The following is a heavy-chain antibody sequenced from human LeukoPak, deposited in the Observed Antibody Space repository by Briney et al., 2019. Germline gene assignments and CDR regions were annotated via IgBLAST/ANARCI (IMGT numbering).Heavy chain of an antibody. CDR2: INHRGST. CDR3: AGALGGGGVHRGLGPVTYYFDY. J-gene: IGHJ4*02. CDR1: GGSFSGYF. Sequence: SGTLSLTCAVYGGSFSGYFWSGIRQPPGKGLEWMGEINHRGSTNYNPSLKGRVTISLDTFKNQFSMGLSSVTAADKAVFYCAGALGGGGVHRGLGPVTYYFDYWGQGTLVTVSS. D-gene: IGHD2-21*01. V-gene: IGHV4-34*01.